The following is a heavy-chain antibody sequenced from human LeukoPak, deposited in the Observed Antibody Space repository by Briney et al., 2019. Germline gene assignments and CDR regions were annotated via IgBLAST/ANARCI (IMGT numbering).Heavy chain of an antibody. D-gene: IGHD3-22*01. CDR1: GFTFTSYA. Sequence: GGSLRLSCAASGFTFTSYAMNWVRQAPGKGLEWVSTISGSGSSTYYVDSVKGRFTISRDNSKNTLYLQMNSLRAEDTAVYYCARGQDSSGLNWFDPWGQGTLVTVSS. V-gene: IGHV3-23*01. CDR3: ARGQDSSGLNWFDP. CDR2: ISGSGSST. J-gene: IGHJ5*02.